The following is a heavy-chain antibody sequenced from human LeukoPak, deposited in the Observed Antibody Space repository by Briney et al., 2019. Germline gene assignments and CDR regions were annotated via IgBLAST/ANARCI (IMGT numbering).Heavy chain of an antibody. D-gene: IGHD2-2*01. CDR2: INPNSGDT. CDR3: ARDYCSSTSCLFDY. V-gene: IGHV1-2*06. J-gene: IGHJ4*02. CDR1: GYSLTGYH. Sequence: GGSVKVSCKASGYSLTGYHMHWVRQAPGQGLEWMGRINPNSGDTNYAQKFQGRVTMTRDTSISTAYMELSRLRSDDTAVYYCARDYCSSTSCLFDYWGQGTLVTVSS.